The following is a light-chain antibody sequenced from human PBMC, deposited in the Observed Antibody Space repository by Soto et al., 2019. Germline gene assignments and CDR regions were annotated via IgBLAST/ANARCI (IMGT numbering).Light chain of an antibody. J-gene: IGLJ1*01. CDR2: EVS. CDR1: SSDVGGHNY. Sequence: QPASVSGSPGQSITISCTGTSSDVGGHNYVSWYQQHPGKAPKLMIYEVSNRPSGVSNRFSGSKSGNTASLTISGLQAEDEADYYCSSYTSSSTLVFGTGTKVTVL. CDR3: SSYTSSSTLV. V-gene: IGLV2-14*01.